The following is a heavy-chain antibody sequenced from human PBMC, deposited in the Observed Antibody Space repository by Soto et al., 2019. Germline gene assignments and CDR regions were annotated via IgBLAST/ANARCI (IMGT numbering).Heavy chain of an antibody. Sequence: SETLSLTCTVPGGSISSYYWSWIRQPPGKGLEWIGYIYYSGSTNYNPSLKSRVTISVDTSKNQFSLKLSSVTAADTAVYYCARFQFKEYSGYIFDICGQGTMVTVSS. CDR2: IYYSGST. V-gene: IGHV4-59*01. CDR1: GGSISSYY. CDR3: ARFQFKEYSGYIFDI. D-gene: IGHD5-12*01. J-gene: IGHJ3*02.